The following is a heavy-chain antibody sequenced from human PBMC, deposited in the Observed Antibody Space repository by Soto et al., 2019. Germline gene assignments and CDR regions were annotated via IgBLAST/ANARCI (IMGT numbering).Heavy chain of an antibody. CDR2: ISYDGSNK. Sequence: QVQLVESGGGVVQPGRSLRLSCAASGFTFSSYGMHWVRQAPGKGLEWVAVISYDGSNKYYADSVKGRFTISRDNSKNXLYLQMNSLRAEDTAVYYCAKAYGSGSYVYWYFDLWGRGTLFTVSS. CDR3: AKAYGSGSYVYWYFDL. J-gene: IGHJ2*01. D-gene: IGHD3-10*01. V-gene: IGHV3-30*18. CDR1: GFTFSSYG.